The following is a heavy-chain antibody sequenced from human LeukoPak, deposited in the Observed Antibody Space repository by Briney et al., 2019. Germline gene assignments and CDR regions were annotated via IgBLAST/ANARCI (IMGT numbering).Heavy chain of an antibody. J-gene: IGHJ4*02. Sequence: GGSLRLSCAASGFTFSTYDMHWVRQAPGKGLEWVAIILSDGSNKHYADSVKGRFTISRDNSKNTLFLQMNSLRDEDTAVYYCASGATYDSSGYYYHWGQGTLVTVSS. CDR3: ASGATYDSSGYYYH. CDR1: GFTFSTYD. V-gene: IGHV3-30*03. D-gene: IGHD3-22*01. CDR2: ILSDGSNK.